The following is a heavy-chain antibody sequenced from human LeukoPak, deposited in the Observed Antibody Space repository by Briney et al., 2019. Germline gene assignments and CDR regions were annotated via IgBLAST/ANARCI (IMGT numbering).Heavy chain of an antibody. CDR2: IYYSGST. V-gene: IGHV4-39*02. D-gene: IGHD3-3*01. CDR3: AREMELIFGVVIIRYWFDP. CDR1: GGSISSSSYY. J-gene: IGHJ5*02. Sequence: PSETLSLTCTVSGGSISSSSYYWGWIRQPPGKRLEWIGSIYYSGSTYYNPSLKSRVTISVDTSKNQFSLKLSSVTAADTAVYYCAREMELIFGVVIIRYWFDPWGQGTLVTVSS.